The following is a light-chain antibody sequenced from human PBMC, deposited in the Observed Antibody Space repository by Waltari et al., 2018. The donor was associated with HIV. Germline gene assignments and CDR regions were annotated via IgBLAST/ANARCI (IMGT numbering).Light chain of an antibody. CDR1: QSVTNPLVLFQQSVTNN. Sequence: EIVMTQSPATLSVSPGESVTLSCRASQSVTNPLVLFQQSVTNNLAWYQQKAGQAPGLLIYAASTRVTGIPARFSGSGSGTEFTLTISSLQSEDFAVYYCQQYNDWPQTFGQGTKVEIK. J-gene: IGKJ1*01. CDR3: QQYNDWPQT. CDR2: AAS. V-gene: IGKV3D-15*01.